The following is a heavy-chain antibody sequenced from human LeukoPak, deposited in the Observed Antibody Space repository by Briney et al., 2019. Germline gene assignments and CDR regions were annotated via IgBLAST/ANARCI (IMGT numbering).Heavy chain of an antibody. CDR1: GGSISSYY. CDR3: ARDFTILGVVTYYFDY. Sequence: PSETLSLTCTVSGGSISSYYWSWIRQPAGKGLEWIGRIYTSGSTNYNPSLKSRVTMSVDTSKNQFSLKLSSVTAADTAVYYCARDFTILGVVTYYFDYWGQGTLVTVSS. CDR2: IYTSGST. J-gene: IGHJ4*02. V-gene: IGHV4-4*07. D-gene: IGHD3-3*01.